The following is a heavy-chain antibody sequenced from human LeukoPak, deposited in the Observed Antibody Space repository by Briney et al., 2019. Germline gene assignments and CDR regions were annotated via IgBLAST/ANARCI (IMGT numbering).Heavy chain of an antibody. V-gene: IGHV4-39*01. J-gene: IGHJ3*02. D-gene: IGHD5-24*01. CDR2: IYYSGST. CDR1: GGSISSSSYY. CDR3: ARSVEMASPGDAFDI. Sequence: SETLSLTCTVSGGSISSSSYYWGWIRQPPGKGLEWIGSIYYSGSTYYNPSLKSRVTISVDTSKNQFSLKLSSVTAADTAVYYCARSVEMASPGDAFDIWGQGTMVTVSS.